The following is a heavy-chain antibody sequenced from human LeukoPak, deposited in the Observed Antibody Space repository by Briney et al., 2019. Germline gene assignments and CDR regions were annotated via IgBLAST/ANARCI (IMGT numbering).Heavy chain of an antibody. CDR1: GGSISRYY. CDR2: IYYSGST. J-gene: IGHJ4*02. D-gene: IGHD6-19*01. Sequence: PSETLSLTCTVSGGSISRYYWSWIRQPPGKGLEWIGYIYYSGSTNYNPSLKSRVTISVDTSKNQFSLKLSSVTAADTAVYYCARGWQWLVHDYWGQGTLVTVSS. CDR3: ARGWQWLVHDY. V-gene: IGHV4-59*01.